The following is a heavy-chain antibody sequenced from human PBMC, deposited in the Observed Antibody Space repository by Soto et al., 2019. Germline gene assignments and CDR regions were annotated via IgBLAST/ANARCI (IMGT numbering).Heavy chain of an antibody. CDR1: GFTFSSYG. J-gene: IGHJ6*02. CDR2: ISYDGSNK. Sequence: PGGSLRLSXAASGFTFSSYGMHWVRQAPGKGLEWVAVISYDGSNKYYADSVKGRFTISRDNSKNTLYLQMNSLRAEDTAVYYCAKILRLAPVTTPYYYYYGMDVWGQGTTVTLSS. D-gene: IGHD4-4*01. V-gene: IGHV3-30*18. CDR3: AKILRLAPVTTPYYYYYGMDV.